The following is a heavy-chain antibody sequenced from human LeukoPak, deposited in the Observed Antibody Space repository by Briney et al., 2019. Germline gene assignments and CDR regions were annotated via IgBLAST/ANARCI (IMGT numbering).Heavy chain of an antibody. CDR3: ARDHDSSGYYGLVFDY. V-gene: IGHV1-2*02. Sequence: ASVKVSCKASGYTFTGYYMHWVRQAPGQGLEWMGWINPNSGGTNYAQKFQGRVTMTRDTSISTACMELSRLRSDDTAVYYCARDHDSSGYYGLVFDYWGQGTLVTVSS. CDR2: INPNSGGT. CDR1: GYTFTGYY. D-gene: IGHD3-22*01. J-gene: IGHJ4*02.